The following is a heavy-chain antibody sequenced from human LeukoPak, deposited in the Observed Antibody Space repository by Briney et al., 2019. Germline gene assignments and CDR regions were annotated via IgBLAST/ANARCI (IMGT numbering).Heavy chain of an antibody. J-gene: IGHJ4*02. V-gene: IGHV3-21*01. D-gene: IGHD2-8*01. Sequence: GGSLRLSCAASGFTFSNYSMNWVRQAPGKGLEWVSSISGSSTYIYYADSVKGRFTISRDNAKISLYLQMNSLRAEDTAVYYCASDHCTNGVCYTDHFDYWGRGTLVTVSS. CDR2: ISGSSTYI. CDR3: ASDHCTNGVCYTDHFDY. CDR1: GFTFSNYS.